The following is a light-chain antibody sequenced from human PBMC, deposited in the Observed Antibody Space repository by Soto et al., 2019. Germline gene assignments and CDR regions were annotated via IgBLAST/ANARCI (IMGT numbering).Light chain of an antibody. CDR3: QQYGSSPLWT. J-gene: IGKJ1*01. CDR2: GTS. CDR1: QSVTSSS. Sequence: DIVLTQSPGTLSFSPGETAPLSCRASQSVTSSSLAWYQQKPGQAPRLLVYGTSTRATGIPDRFSGSGSGTNVTLPISRLELEDFAAYYCQQYGSSPLWTFGQGTKVDIK. V-gene: IGKV3-20*01.